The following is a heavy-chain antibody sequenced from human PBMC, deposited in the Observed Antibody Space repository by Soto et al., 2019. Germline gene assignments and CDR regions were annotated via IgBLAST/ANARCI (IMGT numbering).Heavy chain of an antibody. CDR2: ITSSGTTI. V-gene: IGHV3-48*03. J-gene: IGHJ4*02. CDR3: ARDPIDIVRGIQNFDY. D-gene: IGHD3-10*01. CDR1: GFTFSSYE. Sequence: PGGSLRLSCAASGFTFSSYEMNWVRQAPGKGLEWVSYITSSGTTIYYADSVKGRFTISRDNAKNSLYLQMNSLRAEDTAVYYCARDPIDIVRGIQNFDYWGQGTLVTVSS.